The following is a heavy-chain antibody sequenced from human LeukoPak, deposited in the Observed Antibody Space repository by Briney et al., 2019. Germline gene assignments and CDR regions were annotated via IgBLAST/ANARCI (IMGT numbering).Heavy chain of an antibody. CDR3: ARGGYGDYVAEYFQH. J-gene: IGHJ1*01. Sequence: SETLSLTCAVYGGSFSGYYWSWIRQPPGKGLEWIGEINHSGSTNYNPSLKSRVTISEDTSKNQFSLKLSSVTAADTAVYYCARGGYGDYVAEYFQHWGQGTLVTVSS. V-gene: IGHV4-34*01. D-gene: IGHD4-17*01. CDR1: GGSFSGYY. CDR2: INHSGST.